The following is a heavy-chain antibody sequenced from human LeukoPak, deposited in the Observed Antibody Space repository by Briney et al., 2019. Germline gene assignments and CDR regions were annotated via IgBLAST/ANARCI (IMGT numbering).Heavy chain of an antibody. CDR3: AREQVAGPFDY. V-gene: IGHV3-53*01. CDR2: IYGGGNT. CDR1: GFTVSSNY. Sequence: GGSLRLSCAASGFTVSSNYMNWIRQAPGRGLEWVSFIYGGGNTYYADSVKGRFTISRDNSKNTLYLQMNSLRAEDTAVYYCAREQVAGPFDYWGQGTLVTVSS. J-gene: IGHJ4*02. D-gene: IGHD6-19*01.